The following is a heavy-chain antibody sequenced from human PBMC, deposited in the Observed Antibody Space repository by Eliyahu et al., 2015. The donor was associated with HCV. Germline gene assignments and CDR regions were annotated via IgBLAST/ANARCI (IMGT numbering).Heavy chain of an antibody. CDR3: TREVGPIDY. CDR2: ISDSSSTI. J-gene: IGHJ4*02. D-gene: IGHD1-26*01. CDR1: GFIFSTYS. V-gene: IGHV3-48*02. Sequence: EVQLVESGGGLVQPGGSLRLSCVASGFIFSTYSMNWVRQAPGKGLEWVSYISDSSSTIYYADSVKGRFTISRDNAKNSLYLQMNSLRDEDTAVYYCTREVGPIDYWGQGTLVTVSS.